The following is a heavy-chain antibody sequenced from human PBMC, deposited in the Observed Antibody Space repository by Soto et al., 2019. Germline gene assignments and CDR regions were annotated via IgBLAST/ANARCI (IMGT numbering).Heavy chain of an antibody. J-gene: IGHJ3*02. Sequence: PGGSLRLSCAASGFTFSSYGMHWVRQAPGKGLEWVAVIWYDGSNKYYADSVKGRFTISRDNSKNTLYLQMNSLRAEDTAVYYCARDWGSGYEPGSAFDIWGQGTMVTVSS. CDR2: IWYDGSNK. CDR3: ARDWGSGYEPGSAFDI. D-gene: IGHD5-12*01. CDR1: GFTFSSYG. V-gene: IGHV3-33*01.